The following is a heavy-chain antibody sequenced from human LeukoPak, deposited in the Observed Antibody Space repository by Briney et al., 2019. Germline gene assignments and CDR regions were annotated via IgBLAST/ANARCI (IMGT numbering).Heavy chain of an antibody. D-gene: IGHD3-3*01. CDR2: IYYSGST. Sequence: SETLSLTCTVSGGSVSSGSYYWSWIRQPPGKGLEWIGYIYYSGSTNYNPSPKSRVTISVDTSKNQFSLKLSSVTAADTAVYYCARVPISRYGMDVWGQGTTVTVSS. V-gene: IGHV4-61*01. CDR1: GGSVSSGSYY. CDR3: ARVPISRYGMDV. J-gene: IGHJ6*02.